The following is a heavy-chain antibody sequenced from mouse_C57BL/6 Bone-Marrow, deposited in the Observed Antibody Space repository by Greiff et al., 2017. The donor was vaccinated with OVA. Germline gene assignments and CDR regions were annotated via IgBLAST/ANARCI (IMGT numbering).Heavy chain of an antibody. CDR1: GFTFSSYA. D-gene: IGHD1-1*02. J-gene: IGHJ2*01. V-gene: IGHV5-4*01. CDR2: ISDGGSYT. CDR3: AREELWHFDD. Sequence: EVKLEESGGGLVKPGGSLKLSCAASGFTFSSYAMSWVRQTPEKRLEWVATISDGGSYTYYPDNVKGRFTISRDKAKNNLYLQMSHLKSEDTAMYYCAREELWHFDDWGQGTTLTVSS.